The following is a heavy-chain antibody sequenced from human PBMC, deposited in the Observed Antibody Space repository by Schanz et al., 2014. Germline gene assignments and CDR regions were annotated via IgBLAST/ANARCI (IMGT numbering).Heavy chain of an antibody. D-gene: IGHD1-20*01. Sequence: EVQLLESGGGLVQPGGSLRLSCAASGFTFSSYAMTWVRQAPGMGLEWVSAISGRDGSTYYADSVRDRFTISRDNSKNTLYLQMNSLRAEDTAVYYCANNWNLDYWGQGTLVTVSS. CDR3: ANNWNLDY. J-gene: IGHJ4*02. CDR2: ISGRDGST. CDR1: GFTFSSYA. V-gene: IGHV3-23*01.